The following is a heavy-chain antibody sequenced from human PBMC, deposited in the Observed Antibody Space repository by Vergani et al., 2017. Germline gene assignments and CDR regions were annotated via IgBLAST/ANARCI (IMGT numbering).Heavy chain of an antibody. D-gene: IGHD3-10*01. Sequence: QVQLSESGGGRVQPGRSLRLSCAASGFSFSSHAIHWGRQAPGKGLEWVAVISNDGSKKYYADSVKGRFTISRDNSKNTLDLKMNSLRTQDTAVYYCAKAASVTSGSLQYNFYMDVWGKGTTVTVS. CDR3: AKAASVTSGSLQYNFYMDV. J-gene: IGHJ6*03. V-gene: IGHV3-30*18. CDR1: GFSFSSHA. CDR2: ISNDGSKK.